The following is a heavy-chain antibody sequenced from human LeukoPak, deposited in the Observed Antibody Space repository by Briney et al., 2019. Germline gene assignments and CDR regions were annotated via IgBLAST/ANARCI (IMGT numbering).Heavy chain of an antibody. CDR2: IYNHGTA. V-gene: IGHV4-59*01. CDR1: GDSISSYY. CDR3: ARARWFDP. Sequence: PSETLSLTCTVSGDSISSYYWSWIRQPPGKGLEYIGYIYNHGTANYNPSLKSRVTISIDTSKNQFSLKLNSATAADTAVYYCARARWFDPWGQGILVTVSS. J-gene: IGHJ5*02.